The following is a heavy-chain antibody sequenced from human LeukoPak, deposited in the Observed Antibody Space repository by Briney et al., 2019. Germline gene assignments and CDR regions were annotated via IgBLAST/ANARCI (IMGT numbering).Heavy chain of an antibody. CDR1: GFTFSSYA. D-gene: IGHD3-9*01. J-gene: IGHJ4*02. Sequence: PGGSLRLSCAASGFTFSSYAMSWVRQAPGKGLEWVSAISGSGGSTYYADSVKGRFTISRDNAKNSLYLQMNSLRAEDTALYYCAKDRLRYSSYIDYFNYWGQGTLVTVSS. CDR2: ISGSGGST. CDR3: AKDRLRYSSYIDYFNY. V-gene: IGHV3-23*01.